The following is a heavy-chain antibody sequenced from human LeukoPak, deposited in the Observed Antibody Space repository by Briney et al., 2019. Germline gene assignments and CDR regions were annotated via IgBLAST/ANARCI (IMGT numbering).Heavy chain of an antibody. V-gene: IGHV4-61*02. J-gene: IGHJ3*02. CDR1: GGSISSAGYY. CDR2: IYTGVSA. Sequence: SDTLSLTCTVSGGSISSAGYYWSWLRQPAGKGLEWIGRIYTGVSAKYTPPPKSLVTLSADTSQNPFSLKRSSVTAPDTAVYYCARDAMVVEAIAFDIWGQRTMVTVSS. D-gene: IGHD4/OR15-4a*01. CDR3: ARDAMVVEAIAFDI.